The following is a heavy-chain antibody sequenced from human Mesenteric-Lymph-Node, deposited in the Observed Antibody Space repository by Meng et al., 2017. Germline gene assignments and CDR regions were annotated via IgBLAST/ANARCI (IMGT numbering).Heavy chain of an antibody. J-gene: IGHJ6*02. V-gene: IGHV1-8*03. CDR1: GYTFTSYD. CDR3: ARDPRQLVLDYYYGMDV. D-gene: IGHD6-13*01. CDR2: MNPNSGNT. Sequence: ASVKVSCKASGYTFTSYDINWVRQATGQGLEWMGWMNPNSGNTGYAQKFQGRVTITRNTSISTAYMELSSLRSEDTAVYYCARDPRQLVLDYYYGMDVWGQGTTVTVSS.